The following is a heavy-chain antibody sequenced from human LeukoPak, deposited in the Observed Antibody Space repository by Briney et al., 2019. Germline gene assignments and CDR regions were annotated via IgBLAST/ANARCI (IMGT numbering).Heavy chain of an antibody. V-gene: IGHV5-51*01. Sequence: GESLKISCKGSGYSFTSYWIGWVRQMPGKGLEWMGIIYPGDSDTRYSPSFQGQVTISADKSISTAYLQWSSLKASDTAMYYCARSYCSDGSCPGAFDIWGQGTMVTVSS. J-gene: IGHJ3*02. CDR3: ARSYCSDGSCPGAFDI. CDR1: GYSFTSYW. CDR2: IYPGDSDT. D-gene: IGHD2-15*01.